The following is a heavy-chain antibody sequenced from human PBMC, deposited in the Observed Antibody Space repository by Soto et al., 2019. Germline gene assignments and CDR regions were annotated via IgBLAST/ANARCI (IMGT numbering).Heavy chain of an antibody. CDR2: IYYSGST. V-gene: IGHV4-31*03. CDR3: ARDGTSQDDFWSGYPAPYYYSGMDV. Sequence: SETLSLTCTVSGGSISSGGYYWSWIRQHPGKDLEWIGYIYYSGSTYYNPSLKSRVTISVDTSKNQFSLKLSSVTAADTAVYYCARDGTSQDDFWSGYPAPYYYSGMDVWGQGTTVTVSS. CDR1: GGSISSGGYY. J-gene: IGHJ6*02. D-gene: IGHD3-3*01.